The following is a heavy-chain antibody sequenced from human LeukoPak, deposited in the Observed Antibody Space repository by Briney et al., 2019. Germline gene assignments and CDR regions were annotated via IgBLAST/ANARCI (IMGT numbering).Heavy chain of an antibody. D-gene: IGHD6-13*01. Sequence: PSETLSLTCTVSGGSISSSSYYWGWIRQPPGKGLEWIGSIYYSGSTYYNPSLKSRVTISVDTSKNQFSLKLSSVTAADTAVYYCASSPWYSSSWYGNWFDPWGQGTLVTVSS. CDR1: GGSISSSSYY. V-gene: IGHV4-39*01. CDR2: IYYSGST. CDR3: ASSPWYSSSWYGNWFDP. J-gene: IGHJ5*02.